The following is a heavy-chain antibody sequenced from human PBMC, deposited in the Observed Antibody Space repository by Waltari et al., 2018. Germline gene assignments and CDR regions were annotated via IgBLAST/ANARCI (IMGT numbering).Heavy chain of an antibody. CDR3: ARDLVVGSGDY. J-gene: IGHJ4*02. Sequence: QVQLVQSGAEVKKPGASVKISCKTSEYTFTSSYIHWVRQAPGQGLEWMGRINPRGGSTIYAQKFQGRVTMTRDTSTSTVYMELSSLRSEDTAVYYCARDLVVGSGDYWGQGTLVTVSS. CDR2: INPRGGST. V-gene: IGHV1-46*01. D-gene: IGHD1-26*01. CDR1: EYTFTSSY.